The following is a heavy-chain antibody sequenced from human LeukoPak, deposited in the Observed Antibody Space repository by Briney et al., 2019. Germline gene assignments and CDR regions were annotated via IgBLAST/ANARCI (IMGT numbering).Heavy chain of an antibody. D-gene: IGHD3-22*01. CDR3: VRLRRNSDSSGYYYYYDY. Sequence: GGSLRVSCAASQFTFSSYSMNWVRQAPGKGLEWVSSINRGATHIYYADSLRGRFIISRDDAKNSLYLQMNSLRAEDTAVYYCVRLRRNSDSSGYYYYYDYWGQGTLVTVSS. CDR1: QFTFSSYS. CDR2: INRGATHI. J-gene: IGHJ4*02. V-gene: IGHV3-21*01.